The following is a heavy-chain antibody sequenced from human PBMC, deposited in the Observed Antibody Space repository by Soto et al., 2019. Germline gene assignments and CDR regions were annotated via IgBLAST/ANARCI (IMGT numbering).Heavy chain of an antibody. CDR1: GFTFRSYV. J-gene: IGHJ4*02. CDR3: AKKTPGSRPLES. D-gene: IGHD3-10*01. Sequence: HPGGSLRLSCAASGFTFRSYVMNWVRQAPGKGPEWVSSINIGGSNTYYADFVKGRFTISRDDSKSTLYLQMNSLRTEDTAIYFCAKKTPGSRPLESWGQGTLVTVSS. CDR2: INIGGSNT. V-gene: IGHV3-23*01.